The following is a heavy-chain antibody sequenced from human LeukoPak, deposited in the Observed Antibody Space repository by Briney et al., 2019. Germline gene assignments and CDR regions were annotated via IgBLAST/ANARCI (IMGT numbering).Heavy chain of an antibody. Sequence: SEALSLTCTVSGGSISSYYWSWLRPPPGNGLKWMGYIYYSGTATYTPSLKSRVTISVDTSKNQISLKLRSVTAADTAVYYCARVPYGSGENWFDSWGQGALVTVSS. CDR3: ARVPYGSGENWFDS. V-gene: IGHV4-59*01. D-gene: IGHD3-10*01. CDR2: IYYSGTA. J-gene: IGHJ5*01. CDR1: GGSISSYY.